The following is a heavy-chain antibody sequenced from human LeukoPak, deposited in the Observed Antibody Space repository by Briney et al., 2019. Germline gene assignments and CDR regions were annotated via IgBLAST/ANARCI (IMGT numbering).Heavy chain of an antibody. V-gene: IGHV4-61*02. CDR2: IYTSGST. CDR3: ARTVEAIFGVVIGAFDI. CDR1: GGSISSDSYY. D-gene: IGHD3-3*01. J-gene: IGHJ3*02. Sequence: SETLSLTCTVSGGSISSDSYYWNWIRQPAGKGLEWIGRIYTSGSTNYNPSLKSRVAISVDTSKNQFSLKLSSVTAADTAVYYCARTVEAIFGVVIGAFDIWGQGTMVTVSS.